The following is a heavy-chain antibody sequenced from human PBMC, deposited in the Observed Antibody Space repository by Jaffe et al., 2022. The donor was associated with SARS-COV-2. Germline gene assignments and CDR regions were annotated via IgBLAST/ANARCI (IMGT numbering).Heavy chain of an antibody. Sequence: EVQLVESGGGLVKPGGSLRLSCAASGFTFSSYSMNWVRQAPGKGLEWVSSISSSSSYIYYADSVKGRFTISRDNAKNSLYLQMNSLRAEDTAVYYCARESALGTSGAFDIWGQGTMVTVSS. V-gene: IGHV3-21*01. CDR3: ARESALGTSGAFDI. CDR1: GFTFSSYS. D-gene: IGHD3-10*01. CDR2: ISSSSSYI. J-gene: IGHJ3*02.